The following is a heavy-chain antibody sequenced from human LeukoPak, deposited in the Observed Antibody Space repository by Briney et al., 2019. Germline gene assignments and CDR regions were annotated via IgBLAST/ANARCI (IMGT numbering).Heavy chain of an antibody. J-gene: IGHJ4*02. CDR2: INHSGST. D-gene: IGHD3-22*01. CDR1: GGSFSGYY. V-gene: IGHV4-34*01. CDR3: ARASYSYDINGWVPFDY. Sequence: SETLSLTCAVYGGSFSGYYWSWIRQPPGKGLEWIGEINHSGSTNYNPSLKSRVTISVDTSKNQFSLKLSSVTAADTAVYYCARASYSYDINGWVPFDYWGQGTLVTVSS.